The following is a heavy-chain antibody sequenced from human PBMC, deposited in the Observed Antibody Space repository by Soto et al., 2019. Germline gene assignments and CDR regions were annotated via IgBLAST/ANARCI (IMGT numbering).Heavy chain of an antibody. CDR3: ARDTAAYCSGGSCSNCFDP. CDR2: IYHSGST. J-gene: IGHJ5*02. D-gene: IGHD2-15*01. CDR1: SGSISSSNW. Sequence: QVQLQESGPGLVKPSGTLSLTCAVSSGSISSSNWWSWVRQPPGKGLEWIGEIYHSGSTNYNPSLKSRVTISVDKSKNQFSLKLSSVTAADTAVYYCARDTAAYCSGGSCSNCFDPWGQGTLVTVSS. V-gene: IGHV4-4*02.